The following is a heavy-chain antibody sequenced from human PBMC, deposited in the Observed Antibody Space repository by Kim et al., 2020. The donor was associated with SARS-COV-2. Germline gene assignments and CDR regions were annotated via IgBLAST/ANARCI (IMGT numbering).Heavy chain of an antibody. Sequence: SVKVSCKASGGTFSSYAISWVRQAPGQGLDWMGGIIPIFGTANYAPKFQGRVTITADESTSTAYMELSSLRSEDTAVYYCARSGYNWNDRYYYGMDVWG. CDR2: IIPIFGTA. J-gene: IGHJ6*02. CDR1: GGTFSSYA. V-gene: IGHV1-69*13. CDR3: ARSGYNWNDRYYYGMDV. D-gene: IGHD1-20*01.